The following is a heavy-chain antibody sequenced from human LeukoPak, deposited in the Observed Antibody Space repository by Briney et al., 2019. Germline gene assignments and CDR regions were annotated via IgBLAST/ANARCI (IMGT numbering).Heavy chain of an antibody. CDR2: IYHSGST. Sequence: SETLSLTSAVYGGSFSAYYWSWIRQPPGRGLEWIGEIYHSGSTNYNPSLKSRVTISVDTSKNQFSLKLSSVTAADTAVYYCARAPQSDYSTHRYFDLWGRGTLVTVSS. V-gene: IGHV4-34*01. CDR1: GGSFSAYY. D-gene: IGHD4-11*01. J-gene: IGHJ2*01. CDR3: ARAPQSDYSTHRYFDL.